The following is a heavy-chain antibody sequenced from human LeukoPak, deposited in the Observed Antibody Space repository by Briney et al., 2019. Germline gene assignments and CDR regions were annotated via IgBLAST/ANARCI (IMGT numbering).Heavy chain of an antibody. CDR3: AKVLDYGDYVGYYYYMDV. Sequence: PGGSLRLSCTASGFTFSDYSMNWVRQAPGKGLEWVSAISGSGGSTYYADSVKGRFTISRDNSKNTLYLQMNSLRAEDTAVYYCAKVLDYGDYVGYYYYMDVWGKGTTVTVSS. CDR2: ISGSGGST. J-gene: IGHJ6*03. D-gene: IGHD4-17*01. V-gene: IGHV3-23*01. CDR1: GFTFSDYS.